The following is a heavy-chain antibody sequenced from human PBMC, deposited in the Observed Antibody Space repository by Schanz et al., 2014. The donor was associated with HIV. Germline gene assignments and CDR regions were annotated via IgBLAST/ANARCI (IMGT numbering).Heavy chain of an antibody. Sequence: EVVLVESGGGLVQPGGSLRLSCAASGFRFSRDWMTWVRQAPGMGLEWVANIKEDGSVINYVDSVKGRFTISRDNAKNSLDLQMNSLRAEDTALYYCAKDNGWPLASYYGMDVWGQGTTVTVSS. J-gene: IGHJ6*02. D-gene: IGHD6-19*01. CDR2: IKEDGSVI. V-gene: IGHV3-7*03. CDR3: AKDNGWPLASYYGMDV. CDR1: GFRFSRDW.